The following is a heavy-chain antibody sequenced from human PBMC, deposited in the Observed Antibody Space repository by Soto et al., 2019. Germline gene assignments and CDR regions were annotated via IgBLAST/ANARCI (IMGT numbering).Heavy chain of an antibody. CDR1: GYTFTGYY. Sequence: ASVKVSCKASGYTFTGYYMHWVRQAPGQGLEWMGWINPNSGGTNYAQKFQGWVTMTRDTSISTAYMELSRLRSDDTAVYYCARAPTGETIGYGMDVWGQGTTVTVSX. V-gene: IGHV1-2*04. CDR3: ARAPTGETIGYGMDV. J-gene: IGHJ6*02. CDR2: INPNSGGT.